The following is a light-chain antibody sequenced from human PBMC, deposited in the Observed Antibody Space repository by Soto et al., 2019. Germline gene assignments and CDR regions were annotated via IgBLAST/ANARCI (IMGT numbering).Light chain of an antibody. J-gene: IGKJ1*01. V-gene: IGKV4-1*01. CDR2: WAS. Sequence: DIVLTQYPDSLAVSLGERATINCKSSQSVLYSSNNKNYLAWYQQKPGQPPKLLIYWASTRESGLPDRFSGSWAWTYFTITISSLPAEDVAVYYRQQYYRPWTFGQGTKVEIK. CDR3: QQYYRPWT. CDR1: QSVLYSSNNKNY.